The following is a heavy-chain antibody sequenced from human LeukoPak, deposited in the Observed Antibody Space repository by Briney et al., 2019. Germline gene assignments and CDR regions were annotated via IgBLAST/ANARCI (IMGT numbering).Heavy chain of an antibody. J-gene: IGHJ4*02. CDR1: GVSFSGYY. CDR2: INHSGST. Sequence: PSETLSLTCAVYGVSFSGYYWSWIRQPPGKGLEWIGEINHSGSTNYNPSLKSRVTISVDTSKNQFSLKLSSVTAADTAVYYCARHVAAAAPPGNWGQGTLVTVSS. CDR3: ARHVAAAAPPGN. D-gene: IGHD6-13*01. V-gene: IGHV4-34*01.